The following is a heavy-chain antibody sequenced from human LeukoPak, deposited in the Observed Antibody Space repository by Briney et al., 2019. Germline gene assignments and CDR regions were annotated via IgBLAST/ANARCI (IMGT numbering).Heavy chain of an antibody. CDR3: ARGLLRFFVGNWFDP. V-gene: IGHV4-61*02. CDR2: IYTSGST. Sequence: SETLSLTCTVSGGSISSGSYYWSWIRQPAGKGLEWIGRIYTSGSTNYNPSLNSRVTISVDTSKNQFSLKLSSVTAADTAVYYCARGLLRFFVGNWFDPWGQGTLVTVSS. J-gene: IGHJ5*02. CDR1: GGSISSGSYY. D-gene: IGHD3-3*01.